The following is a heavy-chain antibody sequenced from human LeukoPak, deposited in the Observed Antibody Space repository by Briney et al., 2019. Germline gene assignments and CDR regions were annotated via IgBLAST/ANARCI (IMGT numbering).Heavy chain of an antibody. D-gene: IGHD3-10*01. CDR2: ISWNSDTI. CDR1: GFTFGNYA. CDR3: AKAANLGSYYSGIQH. V-gene: IGHV3-9*03. J-gene: IGHJ1*01. Sequence: GGSLRLSCAASGFTFGNYAMHWVRQVPGKGLEWVSGISWNSDTIGYADSVKGRFTLSRDNAKNSVFLQMNSLRAEDMALYYCAKAANLGSYYSGIQHWGQGTLVTVSS.